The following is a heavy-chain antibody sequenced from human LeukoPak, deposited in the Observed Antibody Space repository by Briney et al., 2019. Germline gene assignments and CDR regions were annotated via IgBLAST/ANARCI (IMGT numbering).Heavy chain of an antibody. CDR1: GYSFTSYW. J-gene: IGHJ4*02. CDR2: IYPGDSYT. CDR3: ARRALISTSGYQNIDY. V-gene: IGHV5-51*01. D-gene: IGHD6-25*01. Sequence: GESLKISCKGSGYSFTSYWIGWVRQMPGKGLEWMVIIYPGDSYTRYSPSFQGQVTLSDDKSISRACRKWSSLKASDTDMYFCARRALISTSGYQNIDYWGQGTLVTVSS.